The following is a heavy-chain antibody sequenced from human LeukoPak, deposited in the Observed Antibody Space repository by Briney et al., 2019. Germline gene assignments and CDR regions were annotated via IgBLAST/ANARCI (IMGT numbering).Heavy chain of an antibody. D-gene: IGHD2-2*02. Sequence: GESLKISCKGSGYRFTNYLIGWVRQIPGKGLEWMGIMYPGDSDTRYSTSFQGQVTISADKSIGTAYLQWSSLKASDTAMYYCAIGGDSSTSCYRCFNYWGQGTLVTVSS. V-gene: IGHV5-51*01. CDR2: MYPGDSDT. J-gene: IGHJ4*02. CDR1: GYRFTNYL. CDR3: AIGGDSSTSCYRCFNY.